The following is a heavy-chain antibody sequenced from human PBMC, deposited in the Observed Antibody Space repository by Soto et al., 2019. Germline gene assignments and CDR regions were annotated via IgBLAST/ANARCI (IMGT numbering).Heavy chain of an antibody. J-gene: IGHJ4*02. CDR3: ARQLAYCGSDSYTEPIDY. CDR1: GYTFTKYY. Sequence: GASVKVSCKASGYTFTKYYVHWVRQAPGQGLEWVGRINPNTGGTNYAQKFQDRVTMTRDTSITTAYMELSRLRSDDTAVYYCARQLAYCGSDSYTEPIDYWGQGTQVTVSS. CDR2: INPNTGGT. D-gene: IGHD2-21*02. V-gene: IGHV1-2*06.